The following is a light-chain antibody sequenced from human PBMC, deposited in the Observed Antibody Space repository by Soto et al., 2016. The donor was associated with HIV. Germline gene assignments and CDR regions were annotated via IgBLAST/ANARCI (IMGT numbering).Light chain of an antibody. V-gene: IGLV3-1*01. CDR3: QAWDSGRV. CDR2: KDK. Sequence: SYELTQPPSVSVSPGQAARITCSGDEMPRQYTAWYQQKPGQAPVLVIYKDKKRPSGIPERFSGSNSGNTATLTISGTQTMDEADYYCQAWDSGRVFGGGTKLTVL. CDR1: EMPRQY. J-gene: IGLJ3*02.